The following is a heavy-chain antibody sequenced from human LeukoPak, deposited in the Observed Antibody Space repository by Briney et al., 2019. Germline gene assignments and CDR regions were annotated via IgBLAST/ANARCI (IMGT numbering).Heavy chain of an antibody. V-gene: IGHV3-21*01. J-gene: IGHJ4*02. D-gene: IGHD3-22*01. CDR3: ARGPYYYDSSRNIYFDY. CDR1: GFTFGSCT. CDR2: ISSSSSYI. Sequence: GGSLRLSCAASGFTFGSCTMNWVRQAPGKGLEWVSSISSSSSYIYYADSVKGRFTISRDNAKNSLHLQMNSLRAEDTAVYYCARGPYYYDSSRNIYFDYWGQGTLVTVSS.